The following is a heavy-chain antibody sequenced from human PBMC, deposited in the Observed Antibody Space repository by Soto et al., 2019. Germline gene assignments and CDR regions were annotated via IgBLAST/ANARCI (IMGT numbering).Heavy chain of an antibody. CDR3: AGRGPYYCGSGSYDY. D-gene: IGHD3-10*01. CDR2: IYPGDSDT. J-gene: IGHJ4*02. Sequence: GESLKISCKGSGYRFTNYWIGWVRQMPGKGLEWRGVIYPGDSDTRYSPSFQGQVPISADKSISTAYLQWSSLKASDTAMYYCAGRGPYYCGSGSYDYWGQGTLVTVSS. V-gene: IGHV5-51*01. CDR1: GYRFTNYW.